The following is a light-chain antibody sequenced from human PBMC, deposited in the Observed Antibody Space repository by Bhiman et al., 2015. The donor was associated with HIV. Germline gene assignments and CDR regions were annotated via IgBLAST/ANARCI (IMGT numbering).Light chain of an antibody. CDR1: SSDVGDYDY. CDR3: TSYTSSSTWV. J-gene: IGLJ3*02. V-gene: IGLV2-14*03. CDR2: DVT. Sequence: QSALTQSASVSGSPGQSITISCTGTSSDVGDYDYVSWYQHHPGKAPKLIIYDVTKRPSGVSNRFSGSKSGDTASLTISGLQAEDEADYYCTSYTSSSTWVFGGGTKLTVL.